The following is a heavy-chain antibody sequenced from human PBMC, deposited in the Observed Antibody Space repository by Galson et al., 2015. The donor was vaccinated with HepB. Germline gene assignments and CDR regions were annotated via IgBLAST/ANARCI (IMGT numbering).Heavy chain of an antibody. CDR1: GFTFSSYT. CDR3: ARDIAVPGYGLNY. V-gene: IGHV3-48*02. Sequence: SLRLSCAASGFTFSSYTMNWVRQAPGKGLEWVSYISSSSSTIYYADSVKGRFTISRDNAKNSLYLQMNSLRDEDTAVYYCARDIAVPGYGLNYWGQGTLVTVSS. J-gene: IGHJ4*02. D-gene: IGHD6-19*01. CDR2: ISSSSSTI.